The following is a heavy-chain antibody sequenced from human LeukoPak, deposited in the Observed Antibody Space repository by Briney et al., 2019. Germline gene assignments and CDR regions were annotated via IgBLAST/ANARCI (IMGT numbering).Heavy chain of an antibody. V-gene: IGHV3-30*04. Sequence: GGSLRLSCAASGFTFSSYAMHWVRQAPGKGLEWVAVISYDGSNKYYADSVKGRFTISRDNSKNTLYLQMNSLRAEDTAVYYCARDIAAVMFFSGFDYWGQGTLVTVSS. CDR3: ARDIAAVMFFSGFDY. CDR1: GFTFSSYA. D-gene: IGHD6-25*01. J-gene: IGHJ4*02. CDR2: ISYDGSNK.